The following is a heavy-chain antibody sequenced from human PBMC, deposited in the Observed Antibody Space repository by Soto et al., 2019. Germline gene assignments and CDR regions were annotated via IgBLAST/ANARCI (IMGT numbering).Heavy chain of an antibody. D-gene: IGHD3-10*01. Sequence: QGQLVQSGAEVKKPGASVKVSCKASGYTFTRYGISWVRQAPGQGLEWMGWISGYNGDTKYAQKFQGRVTMTIDTSTTTTYMELRSLTSDDTAVYYCAKYGQPPHYYYGMDVWGQGTTVTVSS. CDR3: AKYGQPPHYYYGMDV. CDR2: ISGYNGDT. V-gene: IGHV1-18*01. CDR1: GYTFTRYG. J-gene: IGHJ6*02.